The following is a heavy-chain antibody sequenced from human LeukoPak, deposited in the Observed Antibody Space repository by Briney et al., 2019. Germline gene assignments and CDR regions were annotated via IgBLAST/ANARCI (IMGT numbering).Heavy chain of an antibody. Sequence: PGGSLRLSCAASGFTFSSYSMNWVRQAPGKGLEWVSYISSSSSTIYYADSVKGRFTISRDNAKNSLYLQMNSLRAEDTAVYYCARVIRVRGPYLNDAFDIWGQGTMVTVSS. CDR1: GFTFSSYS. D-gene: IGHD3-10*01. CDR3: ARVIRVRGPYLNDAFDI. CDR2: ISSSSSTI. J-gene: IGHJ3*02. V-gene: IGHV3-48*04.